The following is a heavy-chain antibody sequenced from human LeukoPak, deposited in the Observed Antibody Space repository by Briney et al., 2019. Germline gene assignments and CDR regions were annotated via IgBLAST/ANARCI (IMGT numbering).Heavy chain of an antibody. CDR2: ISYDGSNK. CDR1: GFTFSTYV. Sequence: PGGSLRLSCAASGFTFSTYVIYWVRQAPGKGLEWVAVISYDGSNKYYADSVKGRFTISRDNSKNTLYLQMNSLRAEDTAVYYCARDRDNYGFWSGLTSYYFDYWGQGTLVTVSS. V-gene: IGHV3-30*04. CDR3: ARDRDNYGFWSGLTSYYFDY. J-gene: IGHJ4*02. D-gene: IGHD3-3*01.